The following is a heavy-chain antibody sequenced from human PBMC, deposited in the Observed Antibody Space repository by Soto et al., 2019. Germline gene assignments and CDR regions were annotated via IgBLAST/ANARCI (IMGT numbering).Heavy chain of an antibody. Sequence: PGGSLRLSCGTSGFTFNEYAIHWVRQAAGKGLEWVSGISWNSDTIAYADSVKGRFTISRDNAKKSVYLQMNSLRTEDTALYYCAKAIPPGSYYSAIDYWGQGTLVTVSS. V-gene: IGHV3-9*01. D-gene: IGHD3-10*01. CDR2: ISWNSDTI. CDR3: AKAIPPGSYYSAIDY. J-gene: IGHJ4*02. CDR1: GFTFNEYA.